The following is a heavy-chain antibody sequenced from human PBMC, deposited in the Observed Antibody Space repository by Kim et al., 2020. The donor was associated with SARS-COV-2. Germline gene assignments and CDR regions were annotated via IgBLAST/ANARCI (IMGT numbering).Heavy chain of an antibody. J-gene: IGHJ4*02. CDR2: ISGDGGST. D-gene: IGHD3-10*01. CDR3: AKEASTRYYYGSGSYYDY. V-gene: IGHV3-43*02. CDR1: GFTFDDYA. Sequence: GGSLRLSCAASGFTFDDYAMHWVRQAPGKGLEWVSLISGDGGSTYYADSVKGRFTISRDNSKNSLYLQMNSLRTEDTALYYCAKEASTRYYYGSGSYYDYWGQGTLVTVSS.